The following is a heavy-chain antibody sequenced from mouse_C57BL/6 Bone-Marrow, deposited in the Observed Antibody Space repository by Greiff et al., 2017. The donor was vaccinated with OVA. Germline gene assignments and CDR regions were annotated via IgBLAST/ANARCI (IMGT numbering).Heavy chain of an antibody. CDR1: GYTFTSYW. V-gene: IGHV1-5*01. J-gene: IGHJ1*03. CDR3: TSITTVEATNFDD. CDR2: IYPGNSAT. D-gene: IGHD1-1*01. Sequence: EVQLQQSGTVLARPGASVKMSCKTSGYTFTSYWMHWVKQRPGPGLEWIGDIYPGNSATSYKQKVKGKATLTAAKSASTANMEHSSLTNVYSAVYDCTSITTVEATNFDDWGTGTTVTVSS.